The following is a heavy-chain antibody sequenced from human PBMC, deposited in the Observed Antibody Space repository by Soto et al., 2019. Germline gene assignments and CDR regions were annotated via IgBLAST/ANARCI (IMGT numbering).Heavy chain of an antibody. J-gene: IGHJ6*02. V-gene: IGHV3-30-3*01. CDR3: ARDRAVAGTSYSAYYYEMDG. Sequence: PGGSLRLSCAASGFTFSSYAMHWVRQAPGKGLEWVAVISYDGSNKYYADSVKGRFTISRDNSKNTLYLQMNSLRAEDTAVYYCARDRAVAGTSYSAYYYEMDGWGQGTTVTVFS. CDR2: ISYDGSNK. D-gene: IGHD6-19*01. CDR1: GFTFSSYA.